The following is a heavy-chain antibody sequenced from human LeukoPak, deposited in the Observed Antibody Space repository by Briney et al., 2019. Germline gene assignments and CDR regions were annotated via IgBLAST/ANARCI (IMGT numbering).Heavy chain of an antibody. D-gene: IGHD5-12*01. Sequence: PGGSLRLSCAASGFTFSSYGMHWVRQAPGKGLEWVAVIWYDGSNKYYADSVKGRFTISRDNSKNTLYLQMNSLRAEDTAVYYCASDSGPSPHSDYWGQGTLVTVSS. CDR3: ASDSGPSPHSDY. J-gene: IGHJ4*02. V-gene: IGHV3-33*08. CDR2: IWYDGSNK. CDR1: GFTFSSYG.